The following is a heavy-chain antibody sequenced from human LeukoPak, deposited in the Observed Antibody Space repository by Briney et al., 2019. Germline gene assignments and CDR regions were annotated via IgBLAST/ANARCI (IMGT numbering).Heavy chain of an antibody. D-gene: IGHD5-18*01. CDR1: GYTFTGYY. Sequence: ASVKVSCKSSGYTFTGYYMHWVRQAPGQGLEWMGWINPNTGGINYAQKFQGRVTMTRDTSISAAYMELSRLRSDDTAVYYCARDPYSNYFDYWGQGTLVTVSS. V-gene: IGHV1-2*02. CDR3: ARDPYSNYFDY. CDR2: INPNTGGI. J-gene: IGHJ4*02.